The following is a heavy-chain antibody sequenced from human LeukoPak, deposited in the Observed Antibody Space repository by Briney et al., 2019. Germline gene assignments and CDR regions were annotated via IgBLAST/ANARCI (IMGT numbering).Heavy chain of an antibody. D-gene: IGHD3-10*01. Sequence: SGGSLRLSCAASGFTLSSYAMSWVRQAPGKGLEWVSAISHTGSDTYYADSVKDRFSISRDNSKNTLYLQMNSLRAEDTALYYCAKRFYGSGSFYGDWGRGALVTVSS. CDR1: GFTLSSYA. J-gene: IGHJ4*02. CDR2: ISHTGSDT. CDR3: AKRFYGSGSFYGD. V-gene: IGHV3-23*01.